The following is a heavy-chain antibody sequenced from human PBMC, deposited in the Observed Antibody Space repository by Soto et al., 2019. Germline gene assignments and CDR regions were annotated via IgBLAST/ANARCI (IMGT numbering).Heavy chain of an antibody. J-gene: IGHJ4*02. Sequence: QVQLVQSGAEVKKPGSSVKVSCKASGGTFSSYTISWVRQAPGQGLEWMGRIIPILGIANYAQKFQGRVTITADKSTSTAYMELSSLRSEDTAVYYCARDTSPYYDILTGYYPLGYWGQGTLVTVSS. D-gene: IGHD3-9*01. CDR1: GGTFSSYT. CDR3: ARDTSPYYDILTGYYPLGY. CDR2: IIPILGIA. V-gene: IGHV1-69*08.